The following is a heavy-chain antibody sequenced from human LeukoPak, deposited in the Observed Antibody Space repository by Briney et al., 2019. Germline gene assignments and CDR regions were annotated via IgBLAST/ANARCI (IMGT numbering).Heavy chain of an antibody. J-gene: IGHJ6*03. CDR3: ARDRGGIGYYMDV. CDR1: GFTFSNYA. V-gene: IGHV3-7*01. D-gene: IGHD3-16*02. CDR2: IKQDGSEK. Sequence: GGSLRLSCAASGFTFSNYAMSWVRQAPGKGLEWVASIKQDGSEKNYVDSVKGRFTISRDKAKTSLYLQMNSLRAEDTALYYCARDRGGIGYYMDVWGKGTTVTVSS.